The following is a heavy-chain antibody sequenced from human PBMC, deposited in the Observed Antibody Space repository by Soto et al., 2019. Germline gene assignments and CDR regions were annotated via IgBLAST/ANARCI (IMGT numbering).Heavy chain of an antibody. J-gene: IGHJ4*02. CDR2: ISSSSSYI. CDR1: GFTFSSYS. CDR3: ARDTAENDHIWGSSSSFDY. D-gene: IGHD3-16*01. V-gene: IGHV3-21*01. Sequence: EVQLVESGGGLVKPGGSLRLSCAASGFTFSSYSMNWVRQAPGKGLEWVSSISSSSSYIYYADSVKGRFTISRDNAKNSLYLQMNSLRAEDTAVYYCARDTAENDHIWGSSSSFDYWGQGTLVTVSS.